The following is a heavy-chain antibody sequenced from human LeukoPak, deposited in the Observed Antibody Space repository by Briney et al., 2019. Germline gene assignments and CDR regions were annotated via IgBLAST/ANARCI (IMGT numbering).Heavy chain of an antibody. D-gene: IGHD6-13*01. CDR3: ARYSGTGYGMYYFDY. CDR1: GVSITSSTYF. CDR2: MDFSGST. J-gene: IGHJ4*02. Sequence: IPSETLSLTCSVSGVSITSSTYFWSWIRQPAGKALEWIGRMDFSGSTNYNPSLRSRVTLSLDTSKNQFSLKLSSVTAADTAVYYCARYSGTGYGMYYFDYWGQGTLVTVSS. V-gene: IGHV4-61*02.